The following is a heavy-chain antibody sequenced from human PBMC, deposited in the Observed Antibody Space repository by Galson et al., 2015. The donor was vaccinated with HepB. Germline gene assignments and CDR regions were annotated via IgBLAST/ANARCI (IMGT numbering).Heavy chain of an antibody. CDR1: DGSVSSGSYY. CDR2: IYYIGST. V-gene: IGHV4-61*01. Sequence: ETLSLTCTVSDGSVSSGSYYWSWIRQPPGKGLEWIGNIYYIGSTNYNPSLKSRVALSVDTSKNQFSLKLSSVATADTAVYYCARGGFLEWYDNWFDLWGQGTLVTVSS. J-gene: IGHJ5*02. D-gene: IGHD3-3*01. CDR3: ARGGFLEWYDNWFDL.